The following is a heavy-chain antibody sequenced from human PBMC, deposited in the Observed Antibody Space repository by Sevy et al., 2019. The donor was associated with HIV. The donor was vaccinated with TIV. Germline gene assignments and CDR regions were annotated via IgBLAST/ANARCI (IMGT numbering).Heavy chain of an antibody. CDR2: ISSSSYI. CDR1: GFTFSSYS. D-gene: IGHD4-17*01. CDR3: ARDALTTDDYYYYGMDV. J-gene: IGHJ6*02. V-gene: IGHV3-21*01. Sequence: GGSLRLSCAASGFTFSSYSMNWVRQAPGKGLEWVSSISSSSYIYYADSVKGRFTISRDNAKNSLYLQVNSLRPEDTAVYYCARDALTTDDYYYYGMDVWGQGTTVTVSS.